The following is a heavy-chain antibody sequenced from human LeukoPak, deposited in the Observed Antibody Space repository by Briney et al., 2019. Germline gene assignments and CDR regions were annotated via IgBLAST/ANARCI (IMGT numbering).Heavy chain of an antibody. Sequence: SETLSLTCTVSGGSISSHFWSWIRQPPGKGLEWIAHVHYTGSTNYNPSLKSRVTISMDTSKKQFSLRLRSVTAADTAVYYCARVERYNGDYGWFDPWGQGTLVTVSS. CDR2: VHYTGST. J-gene: IGHJ5*02. V-gene: IGHV4-59*11. D-gene: IGHD4-17*01. CDR1: GGSISSHF. CDR3: ARVERYNGDYGWFDP.